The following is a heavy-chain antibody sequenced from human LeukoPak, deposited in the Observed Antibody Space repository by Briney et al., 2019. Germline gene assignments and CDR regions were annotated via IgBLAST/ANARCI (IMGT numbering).Heavy chain of an antibody. Sequence: SETLSLTCTVSGGSISGYYWSWIRQPPGKGLEWIGYIYYSGSTNYNPSLKSRITISVDTSKNQFSLKLSSVTAADTAVYYCARHTLVTAISTFNWFDPWGQGILVTVSS. D-gene: IGHD2-21*02. CDR2: IYYSGST. V-gene: IGHV4-59*08. J-gene: IGHJ5*02. CDR3: ARHTLVTAISTFNWFDP. CDR1: GGSISGYY.